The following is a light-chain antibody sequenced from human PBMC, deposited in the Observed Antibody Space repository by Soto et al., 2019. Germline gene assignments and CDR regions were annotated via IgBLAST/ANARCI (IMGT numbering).Light chain of an antibody. CDR2: GAS. CDR3: QQYDSSPLT. V-gene: IGKV3-20*01. CDR1: QSVSSSF. J-gene: IGKJ4*01. Sequence: EIVLTQSPGTLSLSPGERATLSCRASQSVSSSFLAWYQQKPGQAPRLLIYGASSRATGIPDRFSGSGSGIDFTLSISRLDPEDFAVYYCQQYDSSPLTFGGGTKVEIK.